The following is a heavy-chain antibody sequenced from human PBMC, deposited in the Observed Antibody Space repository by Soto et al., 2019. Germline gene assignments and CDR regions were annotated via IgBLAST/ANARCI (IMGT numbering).Heavy chain of an antibody. CDR2: IWYDGSNK. CDR3: ARDHIAGTYYYYYGMDV. V-gene: IGHV3-33*01. CDR1: GFTFSSYG. Sequence: GGSLRLSCAASGFTFSSYGMHWVRQAPGKGLEWVAVIWYDGSNKYYADSVKGRFTISRVNSKNTLYLQMNSLRAEDTAVYYCARDHIAGTYYYYYGMDVWGQGTTVTVSS. J-gene: IGHJ6*02. D-gene: IGHD6-13*01.